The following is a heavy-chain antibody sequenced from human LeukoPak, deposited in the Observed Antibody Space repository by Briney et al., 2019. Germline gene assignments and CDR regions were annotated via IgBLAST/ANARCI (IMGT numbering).Heavy chain of an antibody. CDR1: GASISSDGFY. CDR2: IYYTAFT. J-gene: IGHJ6*03. CDR3: ARAGLGIENYYYYMDV. D-gene: IGHD1-14*01. V-gene: IGHV4-31*03. Sequence: PSQTLSLTCTVSGASISSDGFYWSWIRQLPGKGLEWIGYIYYTAFTYCKPSLKSRVTMSVDTSQNQFSLRMSSMTAADTAVYYCARAGLGIENYYYYMDVWGKGTTVTVSS.